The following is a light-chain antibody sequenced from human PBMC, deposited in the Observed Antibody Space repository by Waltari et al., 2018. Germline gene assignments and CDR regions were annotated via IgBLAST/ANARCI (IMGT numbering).Light chain of an antibody. CDR3: LLSYHDAVI. CDR2: ETS. CDR1: SGPVTSGHF. V-gene: IGLV7-46*01. J-gene: IGLJ2*01. Sequence: QAVVTQEPSLTVSPGGTVTLTCGSSSGPVTSGHFPYWFQQKPGQAPRTLISETSNRLSWTPARFSGSRLGGKAALTRSDAQPDDDAGYYCLLSYHDAVIFGGGTKLTVL.